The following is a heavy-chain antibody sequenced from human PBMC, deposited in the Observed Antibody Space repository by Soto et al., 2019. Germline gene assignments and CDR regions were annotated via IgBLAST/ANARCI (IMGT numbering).Heavy chain of an antibody. CDR3: AKGPQGGYYDSGSFYSSVY. D-gene: IGHD3-10*01. CDR1: GGSFNGYY. J-gene: IGHJ4*02. Sequence: WETLSLTCAVYGGSFNGYYWSWIRRPPGKGLEWIGEINHSGSANYNPTFKSRVSISVDTSKNQLSLQLSSVTAADTAVYYCAKGPQGGYYDSGSFYSSVYWGQGTLVTVSS. V-gene: IGHV4-34*01. CDR2: INHSGSA.